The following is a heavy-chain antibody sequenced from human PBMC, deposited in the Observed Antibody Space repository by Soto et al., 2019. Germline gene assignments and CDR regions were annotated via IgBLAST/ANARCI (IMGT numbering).Heavy chain of an antibody. CDR3: AIRWGGDGLFLMDV. J-gene: IGHJ6*02. D-gene: IGHD2-21*01. CDR1: GGTFSSYT. Sequence: QVQLVQSGAEVKKPGSSVKVSCKASGGTFSSYTISWVRQAPGQGLEWMGRIIPILGIANYAQKFQGRVTITADKSTRTAYMGLSSLRSEDTAVYYCAIRWGGDGLFLMDVWGQGTTVTVSS. CDR2: IIPILGIA. V-gene: IGHV1-69*02.